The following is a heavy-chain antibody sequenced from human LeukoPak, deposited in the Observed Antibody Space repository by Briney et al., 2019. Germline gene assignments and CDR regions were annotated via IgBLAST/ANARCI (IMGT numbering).Heavy chain of an antibody. V-gene: IGHV3-23*01. J-gene: IGHJ4*02. Sequence: GGSLRLSCAASGFTFSSYAMSWVRQAPGKGLEWVSAISGSGGSTYYADSVKGRFTISRDNSKNALYLQMSSLRAEDTAVYYCAKSKLYYDILTGYYIDYWGQGTLVTVSS. D-gene: IGHD3-9*01. CDR3: AKSKLYYDILTGYYIDY. CDR2: ISGSGGST. CDR1: GFTFSSYA.